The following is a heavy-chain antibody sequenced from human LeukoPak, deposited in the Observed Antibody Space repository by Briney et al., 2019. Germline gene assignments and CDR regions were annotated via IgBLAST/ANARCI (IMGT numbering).Heavy chain of an antibody. Sequence: GGSLKLSCAASGFTFSGSAMHWVRQASGKGLEWVGRIRSKANSYATAYAASVKGRFTISRDDSKNTAYLQMNSLKTEDTAVYYCAKVGPRGGETKYQLLLFDYWGQGTLVTVSS. CDR3: AKVGPRGGETKYQLLLFDY. D-gene: IGHD2-2*01. V-gene: IGHV3-73*01. J-gene: IGHJ4*02. CDR1: GFTFSGSA. CDR2: IRSKANSYAT.